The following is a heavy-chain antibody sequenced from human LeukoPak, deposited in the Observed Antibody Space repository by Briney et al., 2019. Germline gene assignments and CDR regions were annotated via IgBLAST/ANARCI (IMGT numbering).Heavy chain of an antibody. V-gene: IGHV4-39*07. CDR3: ARAYYGDCFDY. D-gene: IGHD4-17*01. CDR2: IYYSGST. J-gene: IGHJ4*02. CDR1: GGSISSSSYY. Sequence: SETLSLTCTVSGGSISSSSYYWGWIRQPPGKGLEWIGSIYYSGSTYYNPSLKSRVTISVDTSKNQFSLKLSSVTAADTAVYYCARAYYGDCFDYWGQGTLVTVSS.